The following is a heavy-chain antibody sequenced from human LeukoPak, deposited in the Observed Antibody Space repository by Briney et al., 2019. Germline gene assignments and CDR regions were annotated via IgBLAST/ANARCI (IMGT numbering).Heavy chain of an antibody. V-gene: IGHV4-59*01. D-gene: IGHD2-21*01. CDR2: IYYSGST. CDR1: GGSISSYY. CDR3: ARDRRGEFDH. J-gene: IGHJ5*02. Sequence: PSETLSLTCTVSGGSISSYYWSWIRQPPGKGLEWIGYIYYSGSTNYNPSLKSRVTISVDTSKNQFSLKLSSVTAADTAVYYCARDRRGEFDHWGQGTLVTVPS.